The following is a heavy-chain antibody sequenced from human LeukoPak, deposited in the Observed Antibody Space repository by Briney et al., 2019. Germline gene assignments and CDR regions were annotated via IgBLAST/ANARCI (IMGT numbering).Heavy chain of an antibody. CDR2: IYYSGSI. J-gene: IGHJ5*02. CDR3: ARARIAARPRAWFDP. V-gene: IGHV4-39*07. CDR1: GRSISSSSYY. Sequence: SDTLSLTCTVSGRSISSSSYYGGWIRQPPGKGLEWIGSIYYSGSIYYNPSLKGRVTISVDTSKNQFSLKLSSVTAADTAVYYCARARIAARPRAWFDPWGQGTLVTVSS. D-gene: IGHD6-6*01.